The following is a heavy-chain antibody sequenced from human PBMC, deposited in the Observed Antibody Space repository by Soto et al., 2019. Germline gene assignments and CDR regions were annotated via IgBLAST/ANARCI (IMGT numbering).Heavy chain of an antibody. J-gene: IGHJ4*02. CDR3: AAGGGLPRYY. CDR1: GGSISSGGYS. CDR2: IYHSAST. Sequence: QLQLQESGSGLVKPSQTLSLTCAVSGGSISSGGYSWSWIRQPPGKGLEWIGYIYHSASTYYNPSLKIPVTISVARSKQQFSLKLSSVTPADTAVYYCAAGGGLPRYYWGQGTLVTVSS. V-gene: IGHV4-30-2*01. D-gene: IGHD5-12*01.